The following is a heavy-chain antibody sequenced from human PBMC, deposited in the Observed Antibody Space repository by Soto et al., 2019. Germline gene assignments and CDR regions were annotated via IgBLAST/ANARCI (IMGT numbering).Heavy chain of an antibody. Sequence: ASVKVSCKASGGTFSSYAISWVRQAPGQGLEWMGGIIPIFGTANYAQKFQGRVTITADESTSTAYMELSSLRSDDTAVYYCARDITGDTGDYWGQGTLVTVSS. CDR2: IIPIFGTA. J-gene: IGHJ4*02. CDR3: ARDITGDTGDY. D-gene: IGHD7-27*01. V-gene: IGHV1-69*13. CDR1: GGTFSSYA.